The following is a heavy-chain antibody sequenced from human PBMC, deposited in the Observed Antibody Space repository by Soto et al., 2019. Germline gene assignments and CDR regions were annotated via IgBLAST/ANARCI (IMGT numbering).Heavy chain of an antibody. CDR3: ARARLSIAVRWFLDY. CDR2: IYYSGST. Sequence: SETLSLTCTVSGGSISSGDYYWSWIRQPPGKGLERIGYIYYSGSTYYNKSLKSRVNISVDTSKNQFSMKLSSVTAADTAVKYCARARLSIAVRWFLDYWGQVTLVTVSS. D-gene: IGHD6-6*01. CDR1: GGSISSGDYY. V-gene: IGHV4-30-4*01. J-gene: IGHJ4*02.